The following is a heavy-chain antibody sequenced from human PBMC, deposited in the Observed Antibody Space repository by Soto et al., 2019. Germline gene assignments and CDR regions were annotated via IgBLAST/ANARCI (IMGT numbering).Heavy chain of an antibody. D-gene: IGHD6-6*01. CDR2: IDYSGST. Sequence: QVQLQESGPGLVKPSETLSLTCTVSGGSVSSGSYFWSWIRQPPGKGLEWIGAIDYSGSTNYNPSLQSRVTISVDTSKNQSSLKLSSVTAADTAVYYCARDYSSSSTYYYYYGMDVWGQGTTVTVSS. CDR3: ARDYSSSSTYYYYYGMDV. CDR1: GGSVSSGSYF. V-gene: IGHV4-61*01. J-gene: IGHJ6*02.